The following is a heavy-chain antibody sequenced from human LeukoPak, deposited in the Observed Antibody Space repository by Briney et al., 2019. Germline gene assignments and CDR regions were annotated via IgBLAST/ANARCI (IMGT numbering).Heavy chain of an antibody. V-gene: IGHV1-3*01. D-gene: IGHD4-17*01. CDR2: INAGNGNT. Sequence: ASVKVSCKASGYTFTSYAMHWVRQAPGQRLEWMGWINAGNGNTKYSQKFQGRVTITRDTSASTAYMELSSLRSEDTAVYYCARARIYGDLPHAFDIWGQGTMVTVSS. J-gene: IGHJ3*02. CDR3: ARARIYGDLPHAFDI. CDR1: GYTFTSYA.